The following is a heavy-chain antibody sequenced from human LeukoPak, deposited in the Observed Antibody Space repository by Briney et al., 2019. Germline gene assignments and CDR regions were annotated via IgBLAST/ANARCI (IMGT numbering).Heavy chain of an antibody. CDR3: AREGSSSWQYYYYYYMDV. CDR1: GFTFSSYA. CDR2: ISYDGSNK. J-gene: IGHJ6*03. V-gene: IGHV3-30-3*01. D-gene: IGHD6-13*01. Sequence: GRSLRLSCAASGFTFSSYAMHWVRQAPGKGLEWVAVISYDGSNKYYADSVKGRFTISRDNSKNTLYLQMNSLRAEDTAVYYCAREGSSSWQYYYYYYMDVWGKGTTVTVSS.